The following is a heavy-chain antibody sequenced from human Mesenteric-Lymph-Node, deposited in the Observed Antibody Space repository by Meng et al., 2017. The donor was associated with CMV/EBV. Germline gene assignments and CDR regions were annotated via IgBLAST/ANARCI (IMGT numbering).Heavy chain of an antibody. D-gene: IGHD2-2*01. CDR1: GYTFTSYY. CDR2: IIPILGIA. J-gene: IGHJ4*02. V-gene: IGHV1-69*10. CDR3: ARVEDCSSTSCYRYYFDY. Sequence: SVKVSCKASGYTFTSYYMHWVRQAPGQGLEWMGGIIPILGIANYAQKFQGRVTITADKSTSTAYMELSSLRSEDTAVYYCARVEDCSSTSCYRYYFDYWGQGTLVTVSS.